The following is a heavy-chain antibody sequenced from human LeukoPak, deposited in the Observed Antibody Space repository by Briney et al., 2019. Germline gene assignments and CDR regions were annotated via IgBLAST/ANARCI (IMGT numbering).Heavy chain of an antibody. D-gene: IGHD5-12*01. J-gene: IGHJ4*02. Sequence: GESLKISCKGSGYSFTSYWIGWVRQMPGKGLEWMGIIYPGDSDTRYSPSFQGQVTISADKSISTAYLQWSSLKAPDTAMYYCARHVRYSGRSWVYYCGQGTLVTVSS. CDR1: GYSFTSYW. CDR2: IYPGDSDT. V-gene: IGHV5-51*01. CDR3: ARHVRYSGRSWVYY.